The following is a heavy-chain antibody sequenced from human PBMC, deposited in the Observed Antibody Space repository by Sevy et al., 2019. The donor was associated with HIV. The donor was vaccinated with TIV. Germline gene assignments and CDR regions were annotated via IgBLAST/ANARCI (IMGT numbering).Heavy chain of an antibody. V-gene: IGHV4-34*01. CDR2: INHTGDT. CDR3: ARSTGGGNFDY. Sequence: SDTLSLTCAVYGGSFSTYSWSWIRQPPGKGLEWIGEINHTGDTNYNPSLESRVTISVDTSKNQFSLKLSSVTAADTAVYYCARSTGGGNFDYWGQGTLVTVSS. D-gene: IGHD2-15*01. CDR1: GGSFSTYS. J-gene: IGHJ4*02.